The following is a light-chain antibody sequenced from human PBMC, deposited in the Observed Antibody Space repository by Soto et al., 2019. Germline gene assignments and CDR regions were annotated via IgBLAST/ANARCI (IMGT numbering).Light chain of an antibody. CDR1: RSDVGGYDS. CDR3: SSYTTSSTLV. V-gene: IGLV2-14*03. J-gene: IGLJ2*01. CDR2: DVT. Sequence: QSALTQPASMSGSPGQSNTISCTGTRSDVGGYDSVSWYQQHPGEAPKVIIYDVTNRPSGISNRFSGSKSGNTASLTISGLQAEDEADYYCSSYTTSSTLVFGGGTKLTVL.